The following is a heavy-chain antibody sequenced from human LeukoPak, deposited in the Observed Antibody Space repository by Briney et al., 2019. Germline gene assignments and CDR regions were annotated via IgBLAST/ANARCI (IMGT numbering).Heavy chain of an antibody. CDR3: ARDISGSYYNRESYYYYYMDV. CDR2: ISAYNGNT. V-gene: IGHV1-18*01. D-gene: IGHD3-10*01. Sequence: RASVKVSCKASGYTFTSYGISWVRQAPGQGLEWMGWISAYNGNTNYAQKLQGRVNMTTDTSTSTAYMELRSLRSDDTAVYYCARDISGSYYNRESYYYYYMDVWGKGTTVTVSS. J-gene: IGHJ6*03. CDR1: GYTFTSYG.